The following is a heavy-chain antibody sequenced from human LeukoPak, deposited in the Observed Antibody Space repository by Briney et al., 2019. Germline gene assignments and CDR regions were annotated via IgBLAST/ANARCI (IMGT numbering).Heavy chain of an antibody. D-gene: IGHD3-3*01. V-gene: IGHV3-48*01. CDR2: ISTSISTI. CDR3: ARDAAWSGYHDAFDI. J-gene: IGHJ3*02. CDR1: GFTFSRYA. Sequence: AGGSLRLSCTASGFTFSRYAMNWVRQAPGKGLEWVSYISTSISTIYYADSVKGRFTISRDNAKNSLYLQMNSLRAEDTAVYYCARDAAWSGYHDAFDIWGQGTMVTVSS.